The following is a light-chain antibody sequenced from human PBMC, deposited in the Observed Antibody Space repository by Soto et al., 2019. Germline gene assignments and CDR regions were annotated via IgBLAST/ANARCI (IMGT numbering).Light chain of an antibody. J-gene: IGKJ4*01. CDR2: KVS. CDR3: MQATHGLP. Sequence: DVVMTQSPLSLPVTLGQPASISCRSRQSLVYSDGNTYLNWFQQRPGQSPRRLIYKVSNRDSGVPDRFSGSGSGTDFTLKISRVEAEDVGVDYCMQATHGLPFGGGTKVEIK. CDR1: QSLVYSDGNTY. V-gene: IGKV2-30*01.